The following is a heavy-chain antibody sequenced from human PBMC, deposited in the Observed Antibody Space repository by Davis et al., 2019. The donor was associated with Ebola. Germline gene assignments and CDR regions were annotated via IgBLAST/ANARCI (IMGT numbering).Heavy chain of an antibody. Sequence: MPSETLSLTCTVSGGSISSYYWSWIRQPPGKGLEWIGYIYYSGSTNYNPSLKSRVTISVDTSKNQFSLKLSSVTAADTAVYYCAMSYCGGDCYLAYWGQGTLVTVSS. V-gene: IGHV4-59*12. CDR1: GGSISSYY. CDR3: AMSYCGGDCYLAY. CDR2: IYYSGST. J-gene: IGHJ4*02. D-gene: IGHD2-21*01.